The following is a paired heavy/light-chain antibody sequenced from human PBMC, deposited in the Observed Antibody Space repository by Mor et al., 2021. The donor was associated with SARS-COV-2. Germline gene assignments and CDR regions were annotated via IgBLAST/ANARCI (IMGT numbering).Heavy chain of an antibody. CDR1: GDTFTAYA. J-gene: IGHJ4*02. V-gene: IGHV1-3*01. D-gene: IGHD3-3*01. Sequence: QVQLVQSGAEVKKPGASVSVSCKASGDTFTAYAMQWVRQAPGQRLEWMGWINAGNGNTRYSQKFQGRVTITRDTSTNTAYMHLISLTSDDTAVYYCARGRWSATEASYYFDYWGQGTLVTVSS. CDR2: INAGNGNT. CDR3: ARGRWSATEASYYFDY.
Light chain of an antibody. CDR2: GAS. CDR1: QSVSRSY. J-gene: IGKJ3*01. V-gene: IGKV3-20*01. CDR3: QQYGTTPGT. Sequence: EIVLTQSPGTLSLSPGERATLSCRASQSVSRSYLAWYQHKPGQAPRLLIYGASIRATGIPDRFSGSGSGTDFTLTINRLAPEDFAVYYCQQYGTTPGTFGPGTKVDIK.